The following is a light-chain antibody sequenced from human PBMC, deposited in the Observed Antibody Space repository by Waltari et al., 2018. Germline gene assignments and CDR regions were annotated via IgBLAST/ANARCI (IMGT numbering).Light chain of an antibody. CDR2: WAS. CDR1: QSVLYTPNSKNY. V-gene: IGKV4-1*01. CDR3: QQFFDPPLT. J-gene: IGKJ4*01. Sequence: LGERATIKCKSSQSVLYTPNSKNYLAWYQQKPGQPPKLLIYWASIRESGVPDRFSGSGSGTDFTLTISSLQAEDVAVYYCQQFFDPPLTFGGGTKVVIK.